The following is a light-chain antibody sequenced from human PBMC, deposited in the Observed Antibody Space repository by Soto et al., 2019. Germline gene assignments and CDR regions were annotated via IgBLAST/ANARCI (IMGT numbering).Light chain of an antibody. CDR1: QSVLYSANNKNY. Sequence: DIVMTQSPDSLAVSLGERATLNCKSRQSVLYSANNKNYLAWYQQKPGQPPKLLIYWASTRESGVPDRFRGSGSGTDFTLTIRSLQAEDVSVYFCQQYYTTPRTFGQGTKVEIK. CDR3: QQYYTTPRT. J-gene: IGKJ1*01. V-gene: IGKV4-1*01. CDR2: WAS.